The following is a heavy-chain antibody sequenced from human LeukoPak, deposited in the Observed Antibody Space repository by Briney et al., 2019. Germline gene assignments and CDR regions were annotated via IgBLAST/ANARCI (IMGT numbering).Heavy chain of an antibody. CDR2: IHRSGSP. Sequence: SETLSLTCTVSLDSTTSNFWSWVRQPPGKGLEWIGEIHRSGSPNYNPSLQSRVTISIDRSRNQIVLGLSSVTAADTAVYYCAREILGGFNPGAYWGQGILVTVSS. J-gene: IGHJ4*02. CDR3: AREILGGFNPGAY. CDR1: LDSTTSNF. V-gene: IGHV4/OR15-8*01. D-gene: IGHD1-14*01.